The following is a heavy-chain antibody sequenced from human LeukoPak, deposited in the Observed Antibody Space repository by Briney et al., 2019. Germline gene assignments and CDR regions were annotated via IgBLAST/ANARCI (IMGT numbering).Heavy chain of an antibody. CDR2: IKQDGSDK. J-gene: IGHJ4*02. CDR1: GFTFSSYW. Sequence: GGSLRLSCAASGFTFSSYWMTWVRQAPGRGLEWVANIKQDGSDKYYVDSVKGRFTISRDNAKNSLYLQMNSLRAEDTAVYYCARVSAAVNYWGQGTLVTVSS. CDR3: ARVSAAVNY. V-gene: IGHV3-7*01. D-gene: IGHD2-15*01.